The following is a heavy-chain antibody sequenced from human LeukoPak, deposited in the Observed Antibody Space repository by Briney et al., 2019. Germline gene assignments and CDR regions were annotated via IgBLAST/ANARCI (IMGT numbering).Heavy chain of an antibody. CDR3: ARLDYYGSGSYFDY. Sequence: GGSLRLSCAASGFTFSSYEMNWVRQAPGKGPEWVSYISSSGSTIYYADSVKGRFTISRDNARNSLYLQMNSLRAEDTAVYYCARLDYYGSGSYFDYWGQGTLVTVSS. J-gene: IGHJ4*02. V-gene: IGHV3-48*03. D-gene: IGHD3-10*01. CDR1: GFTFSSYE. CDR2: ISSSGSTI.